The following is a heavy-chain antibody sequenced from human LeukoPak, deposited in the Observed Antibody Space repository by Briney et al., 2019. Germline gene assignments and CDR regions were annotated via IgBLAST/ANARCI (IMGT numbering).Heavy chain of an antibody. D-gene: IGHD6-19*01. CDR2: INHSGST. J-gene: IGHJ4*02. CDR3: ARAAVGGPIDY. V-gene: IGHV4-34*01. CDR1: GGSFSGYY. Sequence: SETLSLTCAVYGGSFSGYYWSWIRQPPGKGLEWIGEINHSGSTNYNPSLKSRVTISVDTSKNQFSLKLSSVTAEDTAVYYCARAAVGGPIDYWGQGTLVTVSS.